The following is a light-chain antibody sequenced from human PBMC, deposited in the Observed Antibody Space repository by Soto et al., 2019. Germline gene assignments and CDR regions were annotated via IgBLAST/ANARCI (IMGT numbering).Light chain of an antibody. J-gene: IGKJ1*01. Sequence: DIQMTQSPPTLSASVGYMLTITCRASQSISTWLAWYQKKQGKAPKLLIYGASTLESGVPSRLRGSGYGTELTITISSLQTDDFETFYCQHYNTHPPTFGQGTKVDIK. CDR3: QHYNTHPPT. V-gene: IGKV1-5*01. CDR2: GAS. CDR1: QSISTW.